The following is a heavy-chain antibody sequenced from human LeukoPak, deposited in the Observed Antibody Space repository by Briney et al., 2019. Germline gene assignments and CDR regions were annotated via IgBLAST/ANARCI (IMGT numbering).Heavy chain of an antibody. D-gene: IGHD2/OR15-2a*01. CDR1: GGSISSYY. CDR2: IYYSGST. Sequence: SETLSLTCTVSGGSISSYYWSWIRQPPGKGLEWIGYIYYSGSTNYNPSLKSRVTISVDTSKNQFSLKLSSVTAADTAVYYCARVTWSRRAFDIWGQGTMVTVSS. CDR3: ARVTWSRRAFDI. V-gene: IGHV4-59*01. J-gene: IGHJ3*02.